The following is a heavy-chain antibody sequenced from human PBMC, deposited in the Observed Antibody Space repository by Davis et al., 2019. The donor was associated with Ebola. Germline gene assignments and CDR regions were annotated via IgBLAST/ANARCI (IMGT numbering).Heavy chain of an antibody. CDR3: ARLYSSLYYYYYGMDV. D-gene: IGHD6-19*01. CDR1: GGSISYYY. CDR2: IYYSGST. J-gene: IGHJ6*02. Sequence: SETLSLTCTVSGGSISYYYWSWIRQHPGKGLEWIGYIYYSGSTYYNPSLKSRITMSVDTSKNQFSLKLSSVTAADTAVYYCARLYSSLYYYYYGMDVWGQGTTVTVSS. V-gene: IGHV4-59*04.